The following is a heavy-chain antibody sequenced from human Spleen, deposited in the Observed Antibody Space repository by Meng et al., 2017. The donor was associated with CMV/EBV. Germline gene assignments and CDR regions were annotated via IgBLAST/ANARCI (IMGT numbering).Heavy chain of an antibody. CDR1: GCSISSGYY. V-gene: IGHV4-38-2*02. D-gene: IGHD4-23*01. CDR2: IYHSGNT. CDR3: ASSHGGNPVLYGMDL. Sequence: GSLRLSCTVSGCSISSGYYWGWIRQPPGKGLEWIGSIYHSGNTYYNPSLKSRVTISVDTSKNQFSLKLSSVTAAETAVYYCASSHGGNPVLYGMDLWGQGTTVTVSS. J-gene: IGHJ6*02.